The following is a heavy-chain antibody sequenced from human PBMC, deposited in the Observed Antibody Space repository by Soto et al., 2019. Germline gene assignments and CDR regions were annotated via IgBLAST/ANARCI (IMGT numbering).Heavy chain of an antibody. Sequence: QVQLVQSGAELREPGASVRVSCRTSGYTFTEHYIHWVRQAPGQGLEWMGWVNPNGDDTNYAREFRARGTMTRDTSISTAYMELTGLRSDDTATYYCVRDSDRWTYGLGSWLEWGQGTPVTVSS. D-gene: IGHD3-10*01. CDR2: VNPNGDDT. CDR1: GYTFTEHY. V-gene: IGHV1-2*02. CDR3: VRDSDRWTYGLGSWLE. J-gene: IGHJ4*02.